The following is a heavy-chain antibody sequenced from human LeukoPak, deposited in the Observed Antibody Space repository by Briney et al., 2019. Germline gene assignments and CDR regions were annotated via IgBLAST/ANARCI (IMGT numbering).Heavy chain of an antibody. CDR1: GFTFDDYG. J-gene: IGHJ4*02. CDR3: ARGGGYSYGYGDHFDY. CDR2: INWNGGST. D-gene: IGHD5-18*01. V-gene: IGHV3-20*04. Sequence: GGSLRLSCAASGFTFDDYGMSWVRQAPGKGLEWVSGINWNGGSTGYADSVKCRFTSSRDNAKNSLYLQMNSLRAEATALYSCARGGGYSYGYGDHFDYWGQGTRVTVSS.